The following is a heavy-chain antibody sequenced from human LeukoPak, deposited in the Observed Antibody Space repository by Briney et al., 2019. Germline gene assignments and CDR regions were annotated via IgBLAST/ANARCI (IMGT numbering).Heavy chain of an antibody. CDR3: ARGSVIVGGLNWFDP. CDR1: GYSFTGYY. J-gene: IGHJ5*02. V-gene: IGHV1-2*02. Sequence: ASVKVSCKASGYSFTGYYMHWVRQAPGQGLEWMGWINPSSGGTNYAQKIQGRVTMTRDTSISTAYMELSRLTLDDTAVYYCARGSVIVGGLNWFDPWGQGTLVTVSS. CDR2: INPSSGGT. D-gene: IGHD1-26*01.